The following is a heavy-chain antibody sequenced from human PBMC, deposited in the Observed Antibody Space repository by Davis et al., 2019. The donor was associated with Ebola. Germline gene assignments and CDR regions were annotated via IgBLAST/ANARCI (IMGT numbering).Heavy chain of an antibody. CDR1: GGSMSISGYY. Sequence: MPSETLSLTCTVSGGSMSISGYYWTWIRQPSGKGPQWIGSIYYSGTTYYNPSLKSRVTISVDTSKSQFSLKLNSVTGADTAVYYCGRHSHNSGFDYWGQGPLVTVSS. V-gene: IGHV4-39*01. J-gene: IGHJ4*02. CDR3: GRHSHNSGFDY. CDR2: IYYSGTT. D-gene: IGHD3-22*01.